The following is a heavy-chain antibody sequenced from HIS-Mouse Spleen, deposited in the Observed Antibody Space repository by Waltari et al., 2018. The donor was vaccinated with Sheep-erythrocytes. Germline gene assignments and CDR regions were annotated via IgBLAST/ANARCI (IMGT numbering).Heavy chain of an antibody. J-gene: IGHJ5*02. Sequence: QVQLQQWGAGLLKPSETLSLTCAVYGGSFSGYYWSWIRQPPGKGLEWIGEINHSGSTNYTPSLKSRVTISVDTSKNRFSLKLSSVTAADTAVYYCARALSIAARPNWFDPWGQGTLVTVSS. CDR1: GGSFSGYY. CDR2: INHSGST. D-gene: IGHD6-6*01. V-gene: IGHV4-34*01. CDR3: ARALSIAARPNWFDP.